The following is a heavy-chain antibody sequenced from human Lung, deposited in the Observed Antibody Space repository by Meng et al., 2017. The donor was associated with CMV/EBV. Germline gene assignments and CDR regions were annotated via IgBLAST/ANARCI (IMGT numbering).Heavy chain of an antibody. CDR1: GYTFTSYG. D-gene: IGHD3-3*01. CDR2: ISAYNGNT. V-gene: IGHV1-18*01. J-gene: IGHJ6*02. CDR3: ARDPIRVLRFLEWNYYYYGMDV. Sequence: ASVXVSCKASGYTFTSYGISWVRQAPGQGLEWMGWISAYNGNTNYAQKLQGRVTMTTDTSTSTAYMELRSLRSDDTAVYYCARDPIRVLRFLEWNYYYYGMDVWGQGTTVTGSS.